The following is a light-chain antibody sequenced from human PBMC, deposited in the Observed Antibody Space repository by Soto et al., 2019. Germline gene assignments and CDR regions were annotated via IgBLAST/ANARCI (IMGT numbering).Light chain of an antibody. CDR2: DAS. Sequence: DIQMTQSPSTLAASVGDRVTITCRDSQSISFWLAWYQQKPGKAPKLLIFDASTLERGVPSRFSGSGSGTAFTLTISSLQPDDFATYYCQQYNTYVLTFGGGTKVEIK. J-gene: IGKJ4*01. CDR1: QSISFW. V-gene: IGKV1-5*01. CDR3: QQYNTYVLT.